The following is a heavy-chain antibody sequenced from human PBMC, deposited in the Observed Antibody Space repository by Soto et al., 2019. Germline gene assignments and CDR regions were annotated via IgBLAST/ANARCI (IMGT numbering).Heavy chain of an antibody. CDR3: ARESYDFWSGPPSIDAFDI. Sequence: SETLSLTCTVSGGSISSYYWSWIRQPPGKGLEWIGYIYYSGSTNYNPSLKSRVTISVDTSKNQFSLKLSSVTAADTAVYYCARESYDFWSGPPSIDAFDIWGQGTMVTVSS. CDR2: IYYSGST. J-gene: IGHJ3*02. D-gene: IGHD3-3*01. CDR1: GGSISSYY. V-gene: IGHV4-59*01.